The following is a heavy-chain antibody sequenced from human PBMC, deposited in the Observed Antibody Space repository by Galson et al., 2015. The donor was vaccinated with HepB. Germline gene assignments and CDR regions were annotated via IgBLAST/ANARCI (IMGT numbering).Heavy chain of an antibody. J-gene: IGHJ6*02. CDR3: ASAVGLGNYYYYVMGV. Sequence: SLRLSCAASGFTVSSNYMSWVRQAPGRGLECVSVIYSGGNIQYADSVRGRFIIPRDNSKNTLYLQMNSLRVEDTAVYYCASAVGLGNYYYYVMGVWGQGTTVTVSS. CDR2: IYSGGNI. CDR1: GFTVSSNY. V-gene: IGHV3-53*01. D-gene: IGHD7-27*01.